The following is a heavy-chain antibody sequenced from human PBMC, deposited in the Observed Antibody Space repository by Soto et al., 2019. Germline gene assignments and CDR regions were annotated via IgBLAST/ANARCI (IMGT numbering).Heavy chain of an antibody. CDR2: IYYSGST. Sequence: KASETLSLTCTVSGGSVSSGSYYWSWIRQPPGKGLEWIGYIYYSGSTNYNPSLKSRVTISVDTSKNQFSLKLSSVTAADTAVYYCARGAVGRYWFDPWGQGTLVTVSS. J-gene: IGHJ5*02. D-gene: IGHD3-10*01. CDR1: GGSVSSGSYY. V-gene: IGHV4-61*01. CDR3: ARGAVGRYWFDP.